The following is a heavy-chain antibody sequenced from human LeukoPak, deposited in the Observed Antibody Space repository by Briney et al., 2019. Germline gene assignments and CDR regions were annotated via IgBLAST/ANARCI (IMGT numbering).Heavy chain of an antibody. D-gene: IGHD6-13*01. Sequence: GGSLRLSCAASGFTFSSHAMNWVRQAPGKGLEWVSYISTASSSVHYADSVKGRFTISRDNSKNTLYLQMNSLRAEDTAVYYCAKDRYSTISAGGTLDIWGQGTMVTVSS. CDR2: ISTASSSV. CDR3: AKDRYSTISAGGTLDI. CDR1: GFTFSSHA. J-gene: IGHJ3*02. V-gene: IGHV3-48*01.